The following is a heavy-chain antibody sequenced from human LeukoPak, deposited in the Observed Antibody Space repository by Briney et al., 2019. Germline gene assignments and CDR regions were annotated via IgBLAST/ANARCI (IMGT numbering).Heavy chain of an antibody. CDR2: ISSSSSTI. CDR1: GFTFSSYS. Sequence: TGGSLRLSCAASGFTFSSYSMNWVRQAPGKGLEWVSYISSSSSTIYYADSVKGRFTISRDNAKNSLYLQMNSLRAEDTAVYYCAREGSSGWRLRYYFDYWGQGTLVTVSS. J-gene: IGHJ4*02. V-gene: IGHV3-48*01. CDR3: AREGSSGWRLRYYFDY. D-gene: IGHD6-19*01.